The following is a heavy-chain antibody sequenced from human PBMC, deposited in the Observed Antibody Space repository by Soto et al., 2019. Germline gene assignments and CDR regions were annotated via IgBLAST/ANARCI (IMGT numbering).Heavy chain of an antibody. J-gene: IGHJ4*02. D-gene: IGHD3-22*01. CDR2: IWYDGSNK. V-gene: IGHV3-33*01. Sequence: QVHLVESGGGVAQPGRSLRLSCAASGFTFRRHGMHWVRQAPGKGLEWVAVIWYDGSNKNCADSVKGRFTISRDNSNNTVYLQMDSLRVEDTAVYYCARAAYYDDSRGFEAPNLDSWGQGTLVTVSS. CDR3: ARAAYYDDSRGFEAPNLDS. CDR1: GFTFRRHG.